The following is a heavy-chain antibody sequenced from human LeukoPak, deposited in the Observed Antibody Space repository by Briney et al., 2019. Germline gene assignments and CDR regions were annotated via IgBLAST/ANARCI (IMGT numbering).Heavy chain of an antibody. CDR3: ARLTADYYYYGMDV. CDR2: ISSGGSYM. J-gene: IGHJ6*02. V-gene: IGHV3-21*01. CDR1: GFTFSGYG. Sequence: GGSLRLSCAASGFTFSGYGMNWVRQAPGKGLEWVSSISSGGSYMYYADSLKGRFTISRDNAKNSLYLQMNSLRAEDTAVYYCARLTADYYYYGMDVWGQGTTVTVSS. D-gene: IGHD2-21*02.